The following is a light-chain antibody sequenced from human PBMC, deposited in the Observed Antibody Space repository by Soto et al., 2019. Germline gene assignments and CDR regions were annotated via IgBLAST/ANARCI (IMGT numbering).Light chain of an antibody. CDR1: QSVSNNY. Sequence: EIVLTQSPGTLSLSPGERATLSCRASQSVSNNYLAWYQQRPGQAPRLLIYDASTRATGIPDRFSGSGSGTDFTLTISRLEPEDFAVYYCQQYGSSPRTFGQGTKVDIK. V-gene: IGKV3-20*01. J-gene: IGKJ1*01. CDR3: QQYGSSPRT. CDR2: DAS.